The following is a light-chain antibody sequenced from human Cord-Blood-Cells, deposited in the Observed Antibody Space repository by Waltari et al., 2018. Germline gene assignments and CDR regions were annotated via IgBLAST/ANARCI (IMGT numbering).Light chain of an antibody. Sequence: QSVLTQPPSASGTPGQRVPISCSGRSTHLARHTVHLSPQLPGTAPNLHIYSNNQRPSGVPDRFSGSKSGTSASLAISGLQSEDEADYYCAAWDDSLNGPNWVFGGGTKLTVL. CDR2: SNN. CDR1: STHLARHT. CDR3: AAWDDSLNGPNWV. V-gene: IGLV1-44*01. J-gene: IGLJ3*02.